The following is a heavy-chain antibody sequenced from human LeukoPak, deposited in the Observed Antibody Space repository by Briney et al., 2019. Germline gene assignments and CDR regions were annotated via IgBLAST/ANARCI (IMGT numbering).Heavy chain of an antibody. Sequence: GGSLRLSCTASGFTFSSYSVNWVRQAPGEGLEWVSSITSSSDYVYYADSVKGRFTISRDNSENSLHLQMNSLRADDTAVYYCAREFKSGYGMWAWGQGTLVIVSS. CDR1: GFTFSSYS. CDR3: AREFKSGYGMWA. D-gene: IGHD5-18*01. J-gene: IGHJ5*02. V-gene: IGHV3-21*01. CDR2: ITSSSDYV.